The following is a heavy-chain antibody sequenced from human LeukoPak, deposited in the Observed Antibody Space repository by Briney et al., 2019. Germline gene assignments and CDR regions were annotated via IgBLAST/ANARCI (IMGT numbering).Heavy chain of an antibody. CDR3: ARDRTENDYGDYPSY. V-gene: IGHV3-30-3*01. D-gene: IGHD4-17*01. CDR2: ISYDGSNK. J-gene: IGHJ4*02. Sequence: GGSLRLSCAASGFTFSSYAMHWVRQAPGKGLAWVAVISYDGSNKYYADSVKGRFTISRDNSKNTLYLQMSSLRAEDTAVYYCARDRTENDYGDYPSYWGQGTLVTVSS. CDR1: GFTFSSYA.